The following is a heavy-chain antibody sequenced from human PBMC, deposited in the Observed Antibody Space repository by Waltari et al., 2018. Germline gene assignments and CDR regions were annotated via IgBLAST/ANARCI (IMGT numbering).Heavy chain of an antibody. CDR3: ARRAWGSGWSY. CDR1: GGSISSSSNYY. CDR2: IYYNGST. J-gene: IGHJ4*02. Sequence: QLQLQESGPGLVKPSETLSLTCTVSGGSISSSSNYYWGWIRQPPGKGLEGIGSIYYNGSTYYHPSLKSRVTISVDTSKNQFSLKLSSVTAADTVVYYCARRAWGSGWSYWGQGTLVAVSS. V-gene: IGHV4-39*01. D-gene: IGHD6-19*01.